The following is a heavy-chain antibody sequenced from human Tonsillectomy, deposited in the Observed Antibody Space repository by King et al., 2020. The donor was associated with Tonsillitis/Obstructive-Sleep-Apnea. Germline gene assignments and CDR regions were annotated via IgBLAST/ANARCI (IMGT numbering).Heavy chain of an antibody. J-gene: IGHJ4*02. V-gene: IGHV1-69*10. D-gene: IGHD5-24*01. Sequence: VQLVQSGAEVKKPGSSVKVSCKASGGTFSSYAISWVRQAPGQGLEWMGGIIPILGIANYAQKFQGRVTITADRSTSTAYMELSSLRSEDTAVYYCARVKRDGYNEGPYFDYWGQGTLVTVSS. CDR3: ARVKRDGYNEGPYFDY. CDR2: IIPILGIA. CDR1: GGTFSSYA.